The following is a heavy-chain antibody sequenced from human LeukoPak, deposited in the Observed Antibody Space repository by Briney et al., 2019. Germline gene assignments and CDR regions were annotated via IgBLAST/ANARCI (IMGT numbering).Heavy chain of an antibody. J-gene: IGHJ4*02. V-gene: IGHV4-59*11. CDR2: ISYTGST. Sequence: PSETLSLTCTVSGASFSSHSWSWFRQPPGKGLDWIGYISYTGSTNYNPSHKSRVIISRDTSKSQFSLKLSSVTAADTAVYYCARGSGWCDYWGQGSLVTVSS. D-gene: IGHD6-19*01. CDR3: ARGSGWCDY. CDR1: GASFSSHS.